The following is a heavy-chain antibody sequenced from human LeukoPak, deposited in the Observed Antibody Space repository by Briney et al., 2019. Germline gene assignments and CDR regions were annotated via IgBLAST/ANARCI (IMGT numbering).Heavy chain of an antibody. CDR3: AKDQYYGIFGVVIPYAFDI. V-gene: IGHV3-30*02. J-gene: IGHJ3*02. CDR1: GFTFSSYG. D-gene: IGHD3-3*01. CDR2: IRYDGSNK. Sequence: GGSLRLSCAASGFTFSSYGMHWVRQAPGKGLEWVAFIRYDGSNKYYADSVKGRFTISRDNSKNTLYLQMNSLRAEDTAVYYCAKDQYYGIFGVVIPYAFDIWGQGTMVTVSS.